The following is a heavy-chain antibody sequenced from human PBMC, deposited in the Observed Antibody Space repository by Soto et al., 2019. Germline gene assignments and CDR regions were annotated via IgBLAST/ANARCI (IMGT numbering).Heavy chain of an antibody. Sequence: ALVKVSCKASGYTFTSYDINWVRQATGQGLEWMGWMNPNSGNTGYAQKFQGRVTMTRNTSISTAYLELSSLRSEDTAVYYCAREEAYYDFWSGYYGRDYYYYMDVWGKGTTVTVSS. CDR3: AREEAYYDFWSGYYGRDYYYYMDV. D-gene: IGHD3-3*01. CDR1: GYTFTSYD. V-gene: IGHV1-8*01. J-gene: IGHJ6*03. CDR2: MNPNSGNT.